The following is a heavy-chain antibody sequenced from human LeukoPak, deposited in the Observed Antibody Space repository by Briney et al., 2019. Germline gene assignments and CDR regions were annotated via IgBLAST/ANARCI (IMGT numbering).Heavy chain of an antibody. Sequence: SETLSLTCTASGGSISSSSYYWGWIRQPPGKGLEWIGSIYYSGSTYYNPSLKSRVTISVDTSKNQFSLKLSSVTAADTAVYYCARGAIAAAGHTDFDYWGQGTLVTVSS. CDR1: GGSISSSSYY. V-gene: IGHV4-39*07. CDR3: ARGAIAAAGHTDFDY. D-gene: IGHD6-13*01. J-gene: IGHJ4*02. CDR2: IYYSGST.